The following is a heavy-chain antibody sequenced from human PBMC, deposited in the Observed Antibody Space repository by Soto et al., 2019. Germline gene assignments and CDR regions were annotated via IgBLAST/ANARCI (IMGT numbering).Heavy chain of an antibody. CDR2: ISYSGTT. D-gene: IGHD2-2*01. Sequence: SETLSLTCTVSGGSISSYYWSWIRQPPGKGLEWIGYISYSGTTNYNPSLMSRVTLSVDTSKNQFSLKLTSVTAADTAVYYCARSVSQLLRGFDPWGRGTLVTVS. CDR3: ARSVSQLLRGFDP. V-gene: IGHV4-59*01. J-gene: IGHJ5*02. CDR1: GGSISSYY.